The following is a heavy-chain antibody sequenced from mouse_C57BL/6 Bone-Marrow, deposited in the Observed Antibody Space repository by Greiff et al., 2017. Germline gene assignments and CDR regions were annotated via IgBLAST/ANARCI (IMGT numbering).Heavy chain of an antibody. CDR2: ISDGGSYT. D-gene: IGHD2-4*01. J-gene: IGHJ2*01. CDR3: ARDDDYYFDY. Sequence: EVKLVESGGGLVKPGGSLKLSCAASGFTFSSYAMSWVRQTPEKRLEWVATISDGGSYTYYPDNVKGRFTISRDNAKNTLYMQMSHLKSEDTAMYYCARDDDYYFDYWGQGTTLTVSS. CDR1: GFTFSSYA. V-gene: IGHV5-4*01.